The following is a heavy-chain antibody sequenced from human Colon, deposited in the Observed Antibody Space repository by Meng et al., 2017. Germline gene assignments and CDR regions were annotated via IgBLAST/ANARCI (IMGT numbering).Heavy chain of an antibody. V-gene: IGHV2-5*02. CDR3: AHFLAKFLYFDY. CDR1: GFVCSTYGVG. CDR2: SAWDDDK. J-gene: IGHJ4*02. D-gene: IGHD3-3*01. Sequence: GSGPTLVKHTQALTLACNVSGFVCSTYGVGVGCIRRQPGKVVGWVVLSAWDDDKSYILSLKVRLTMTKDTSSNPVFLEMTSMGPTDTAKYYCAHFLAKFLYFDYWGQGALVTVSS.